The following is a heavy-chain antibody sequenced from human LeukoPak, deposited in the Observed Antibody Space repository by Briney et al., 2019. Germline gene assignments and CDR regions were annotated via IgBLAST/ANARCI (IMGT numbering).Heavy chain of an antibody. CDR3: VRGVSGWFY. Sequence: ASVKVSCKASGYTFTGYFVHWPRQAPGQGLEWMGWINPNSGGTIYAQKFQGRVTMTRDTSISTAYMELSRLTSDDTAVYYCVRGVSGWFYWGQGTLVTVSS. V-gene: IGHV1-2*02. D-gene: IGHD6-19*01. CDR2: INPNSGGT. CDR1: GYTFTGYF. J-gene: IGHJ4*02.